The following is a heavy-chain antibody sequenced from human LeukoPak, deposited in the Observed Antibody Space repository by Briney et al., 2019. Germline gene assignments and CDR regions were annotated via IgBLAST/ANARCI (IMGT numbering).Heavy chain of an antibody. CDR2: ISAYNGNT. V-gene: IGHV1-18*01. J-gene: IGHJ3*02. CDR1: GYTFTSYG. CDR3: ARDSAFGGLRSSNAFDI. D-gene: IGHD5-12*01. Sequence: PMASVKVSCKASGYTFTSYGISWVRQAPGQGLEWMGWISAYNGNTNYAQKLQGRVTMTTDTSTSTAYMELRSLRSDDTAVYYCARDSAFGGLRSSNAFDIWGQGTMVTVSS.